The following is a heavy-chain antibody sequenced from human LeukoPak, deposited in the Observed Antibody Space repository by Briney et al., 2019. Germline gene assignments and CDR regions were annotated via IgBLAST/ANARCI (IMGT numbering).Heavy chain of an antibody. V-gene: IGHV1-2*02. J-gene: IGHJ4*02. CDR1: GYTFTVYY. CDR2: INPNSGGT. D-gene: IGHD3-3*01. CDR3: ARTTFIGVVTHDY. Sequence: ASVKVSCKASGYTFTVYYSHWRRQAPGQGLEWMGWINPNSGGTNYAQKFQGRVTMTRDTSISTAYMELSRLRSDDTAVYYCARTTFIGVVTHDYWGQGTLVTVSS.